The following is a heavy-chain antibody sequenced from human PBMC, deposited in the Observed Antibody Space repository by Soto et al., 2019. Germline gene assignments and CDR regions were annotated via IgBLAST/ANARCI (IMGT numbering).Heavy chain of an antibody. V-gene: IGHV2-26*01. J-gene: IGHJ4*02. D-gene: IGHD3-16*02. CDR1: GFSLNDASLG. Sequence: SGPTLVNPTETLTLTCTVSGFSLNDASLGVSWLRQPPGRALEWLAHIFSNDEKSYSTSLYNRLTISKDTSKSQVVLTMTNMGPVDTATYFCARIQDYVWGSYPFDVWGQGSLVTVSS. CDR3: ARIQDYVWGSYPFDV. CDR2: IFSNDEK.